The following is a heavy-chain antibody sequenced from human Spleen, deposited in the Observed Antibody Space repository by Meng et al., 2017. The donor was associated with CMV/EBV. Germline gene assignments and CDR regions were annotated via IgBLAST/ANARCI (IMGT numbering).Heavy chain of an antibody. Sequence: QVTVTGPGPGRGKPSETLSLPCTVSGGSISSYYWSWIRQPAGKGLEWIGRIYTSGSTNYNPSLKSRVTMSVDTSKNQFSLKLSSVTAADTAVYYCARDSRDFWSGYSEAWGQGTLVTVSS. J-gene: IGHJ5*02. CDR2: IYTSGST. CDR3: ARDSRDFWSGYSEA. CDR1: GGSISSYY. D-gene: IGHD3-3*01. V-gene: IGHV4-4*07.